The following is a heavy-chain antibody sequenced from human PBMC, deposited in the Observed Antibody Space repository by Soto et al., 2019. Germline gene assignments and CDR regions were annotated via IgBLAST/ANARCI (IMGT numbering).Heavy chain of an antibody. J-gene: IGHJ4*02. CDR2: INPSGGSK. V-gene: IGHV1-46*03. CDR3: ARRGYGTKTLDY. CDR1: GYTFTSYY. D-gene: IGHD5-12*01. Sequence: ASVKVSCKASGYTFTSYYMHWVRQAPGQGLEWMGIINPSGGSKSYAQKFQGRVTMTRDTSTSTVYMELSSLRSEDTAVYYCARRGYGTKTLDYWGQGTLVTVSP.